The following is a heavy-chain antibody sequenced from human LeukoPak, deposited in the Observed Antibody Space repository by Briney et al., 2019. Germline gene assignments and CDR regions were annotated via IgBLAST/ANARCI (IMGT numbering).Heavy chain of an antibody. CDR1: GFTVSSNS. Sequence: GGSLRLSCTVSGFTVSSNSMSWVRQAPGKGLEWVSFIYSDNTHYSDSVKGRFTISRDNSKNTLYLQMNSLRAEDTAVYYCARVRRDGYNWSIFDYWGQGTLVTVSS. CDR3: ARVRRDGYNWSIFDY. D-gene: IGHD5-24*01. V-gene: IGHV3-53*01. CDR2: IYSDNT. J-gene: IGHJ4*02.